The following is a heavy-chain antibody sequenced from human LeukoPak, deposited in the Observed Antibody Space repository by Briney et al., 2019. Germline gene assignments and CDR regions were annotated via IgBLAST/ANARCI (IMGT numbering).Heavy chain of an antibody. D-gene: IGHD2-21*02. CDR3: ARGWYGDRTFDY. CDR1: GFTFSSYS. Sequence: GGSLRLSCAASGFTFSSYSMNWVRQAPGKGLEWVSSISSSSSYIYYADSVKGRFTISRDNAKNSLYLQMNSLRVEDTAVYYCARGWYGDRTFDYWGQGILVTVSS. J-gene: IGHJ4*02. V-gene: IGHV3-21*01. CDR2: ISSSSSYI.